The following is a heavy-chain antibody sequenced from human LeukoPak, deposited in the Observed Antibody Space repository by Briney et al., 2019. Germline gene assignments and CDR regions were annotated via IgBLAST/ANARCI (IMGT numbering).Heavy chain of an antibody. CDR3: ARHWGWNDDYFDY. CDR1: GYSFSTFY. J-gene: IGHJ4*02. Sequence: GESLKISCKASGYSFSTFYIGWVRQMPGKGLEWMGIIYPGDSDTRYSPSFQGQVTISADKSISTAYLQWSSLKASDTAMYYCARHWGWNDDYFDYWGQGTLVTVSS. V-gene: IGHV5-51*01. D-gene: IGHD1-1*01. CDR2: IYPGDSDT.